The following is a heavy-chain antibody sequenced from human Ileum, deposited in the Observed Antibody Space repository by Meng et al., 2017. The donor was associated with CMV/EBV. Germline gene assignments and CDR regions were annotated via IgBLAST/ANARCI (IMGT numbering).Heavy chain of an antibody. V-gene: IGHV1-2*02. CDR1: GYTFTATH. CDR3: VKEDWYFDF. CDR2: IYPQNGGT. Sequence: VWSWTAVKKPGASVKASCSTSGYTFTATHLHWVRQAPGQGLEWMGWIYPQNGGTYFAQKFQGRVTMTSDTSITTAYMELSSLTSDDTAIYYCVKEDWYFDFWGQGTLVTVSS. D-gene: IGHD3-9*01. J-gene: IGHJ4*02.